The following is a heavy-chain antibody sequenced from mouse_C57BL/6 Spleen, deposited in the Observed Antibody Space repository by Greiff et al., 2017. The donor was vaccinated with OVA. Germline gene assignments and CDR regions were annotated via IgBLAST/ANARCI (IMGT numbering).Heavy chain of an antibody. V-gene: IGHV5-4*01. CDR2: ISDGGSYT. D-gene: IGHD2-2*01. CDR1: GFTFSSYA. J-gene: IGHJ4*01. CDR3: ARDHGYDVYYYAMDY. Sequence: EVKLMESGGGLVKPGGSLKLSCAASGFTFSSYAMSWVRQTPEKRLEWVATISDGGSYTYYPDNVKGRFTISRDNAKNNLYLQMSHLKSEDTAMYYCARDHGYDVYYYAMDYWGQGTSVTVSS.